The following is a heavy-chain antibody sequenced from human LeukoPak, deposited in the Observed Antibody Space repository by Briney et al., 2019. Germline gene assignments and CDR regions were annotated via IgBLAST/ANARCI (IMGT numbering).Heavy chain of an antibody. CDR3: AKGGYYYGSGSRNGFDP. CDR1: GYTFTNYE. Sequence: ASVKVSCNASGYTFTNYEINWLRQATGQGLEWMGWMNPHCGNTGSAQKLQGRVTITRDTSITPVYMDLRSLTSEDTAFYYCAKGGYYYGSGSRNGFDPWGQGTLVTVSS. D-gene: IGHD3-10*01. J-gene: IGHJ5*02. CDR2: MNPHCGNT. V-gene: IGHV1-8*03.